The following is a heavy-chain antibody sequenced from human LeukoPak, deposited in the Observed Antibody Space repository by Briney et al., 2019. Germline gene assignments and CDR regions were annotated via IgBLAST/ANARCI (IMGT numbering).Heavy chain of an antibody. J-gene: IGHJ6*02. D-gene: IGHD5-12*01. Sequence: PGGSLRLSCAASGFTFSSYGMHWVRQAPGKGLEWVAVISYDGSNKYYADSVKGRFTNSRDNSKNTLYLQMNSLRAEDTAVYYCAKSLYSGYVLYYYYGMDVWGQGTTVTVSS. V-gene: IGHV3-30*18. CDR1: GFTFSSYG. CDR3: AKSLYSGYVLYYYYGMDV. CDR2: ISYDGSNK.